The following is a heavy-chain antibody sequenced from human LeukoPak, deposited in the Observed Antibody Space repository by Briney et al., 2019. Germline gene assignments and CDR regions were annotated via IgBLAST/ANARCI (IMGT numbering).Heavy chain of an antibody. J-gene: IGHJ4*02. CDR3: AAARQWLVPDY. V-gene: IGHV3-53*01. Sequence: GGSLRLSCAASGFTVSSNYMTWVRQAPGKGLEWGSVIYSGGKTYYADSVKDRFTISRDNSKNTLYLQMNSLGAEDTAEYYCAAARQWLVPDYWGQGTLVTVSS. CDR1: GFTVSSNY. D-gene: IGHD6-19*01. CDR2: IYSGGKT.